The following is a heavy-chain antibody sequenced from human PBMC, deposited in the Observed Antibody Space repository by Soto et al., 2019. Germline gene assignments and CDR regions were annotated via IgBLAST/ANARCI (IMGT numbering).Heavy chain of an antibody. CDR1: GFTFSSYA. Sequence: GGSLRLSCEASGFTFSSYAMRWVRQAPGKGLGWVAVILYDGRNKYNADSVKGRFTISRDNSKNTLYLQMNSRSAEDTAVYYCATLLTTVVIPKSDYWGQGTLVTVSS. CDR3: ATLLTTVVIPKSDY. CDR2: ILYDGRNK. V-gene: IGHV3-30*04. J-gene: IGHJ4*02. D-gene: IGHD4-17*01.